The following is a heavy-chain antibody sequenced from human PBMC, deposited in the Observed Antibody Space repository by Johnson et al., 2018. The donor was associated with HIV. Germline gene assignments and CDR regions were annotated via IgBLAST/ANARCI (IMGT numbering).Heavy chain of an antibody. CDR2: ISGSGGST. CDR1: GFTFSSYA. CDR3: TTVDLYYDYVWGRYRSHAFDI. J-gene: IGHJ3*02. V-gene: IGHV3-23*04. D-gene: IGHD3-16*02. Sequence: VQLVESGGGVVQPGRSLRLSCAASGFTFSSYAMSWVRQAPGKGLEWVSAISGSGGSTYYADSVKGRFTISRDNSKNTLYLQMNSLKTEDTGVYYCTTVDLYYDYVWGRYRSHAFDIWGQGTMVTVSS.